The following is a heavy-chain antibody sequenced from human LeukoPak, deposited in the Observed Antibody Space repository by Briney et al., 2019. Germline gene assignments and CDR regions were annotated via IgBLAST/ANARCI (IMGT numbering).Heavy chain of an antibody. J-gene: IGHJ2*01. CDR3: ARVGANFYWYFDL. CDR1: GGSFSDYY. Sequence: PSETLSLTCAVYGGSFSDYYWSWIRQPPGKGLEWIGEINHSRITNYNPSLKSRVSISVDTSKNQFSLKLSSVTAADTAIYYCARVGANFYWYFDLWGRGTLVSVSA. CDR2: INHSRIT. D-gene: IGHD1-7*01. V-gene: IGHV4-34*01.